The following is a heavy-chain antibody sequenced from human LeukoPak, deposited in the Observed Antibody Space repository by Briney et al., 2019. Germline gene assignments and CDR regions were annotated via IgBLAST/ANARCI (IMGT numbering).Heavy chain of an antibody. CDR3: AKDLRITYYDFWSGGFDY. J-gene: IGHJ4*02. CDR2: ISGSGGST. Sequence: GGSLRLSCAASGFTFSSYAMSWVRQAPGKGLEWVSAISGSGGSTYYADSVKGRFTISRDNSKNTLYLQMNSLRAEDTAVYYCAKDLRITYYDFWSGGFDYWGQGTLATVSS. D-gene: IGHD3-3*01. CDR1: GFTFSSYA. V-gene: IGHV3-23*01.